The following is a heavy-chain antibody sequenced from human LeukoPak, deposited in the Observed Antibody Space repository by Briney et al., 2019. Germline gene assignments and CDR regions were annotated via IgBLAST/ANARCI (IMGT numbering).Heavy chain of an antibody. J-gene: IGHJ4*02. D-gene: IGHD3-22*01. CDR1: GGSISSSSYY. CDR3: ARDLVGAQYYYDSSGQYYFDY. CDR2: IYYSGST. V-gene: IGHV4-39*07. Sequence: SETLSLTCTVSGGSISSSSYYWGWIRQPPGTGLEWIGSIYYSGSTYYNPSLKSRVTISVDTSKNQFSLKLSSVTAADTAVYYCARDLVGAQYYYDSSGQYYFDYWGQGTLVTVSS.